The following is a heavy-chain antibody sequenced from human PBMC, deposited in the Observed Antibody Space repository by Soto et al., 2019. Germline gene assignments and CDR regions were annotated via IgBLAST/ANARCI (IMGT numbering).Heavy chain of an antibody. Sequence: SETLSLTCAVYGGSFSGYYWSWIRQPPGKGLEWIGEINHSGSTNYNPSLKSRVTISVDTSKNQFSLKLSSVTAADTAVYYCARGPRYLEWLLWGQGTTVT. CDR3: ARGPRYLEWLL. J-gene: IGHJ6*02. D-gene: IGHD3-3*01. CDR2: INHSGST. CDR1: GGSFSGYY. V-gene: IGHV4-34*01.